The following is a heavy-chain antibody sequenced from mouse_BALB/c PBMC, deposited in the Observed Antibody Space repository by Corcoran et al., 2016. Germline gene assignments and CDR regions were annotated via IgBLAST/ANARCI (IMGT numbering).Heavy chain of an antibody. J-gene: IGHJ1*01. Sequence: QIQLVQSGPELKKPGETVKISCKASGYTFTNYGMNWVKQAQGKGLKWMGWINPYTGEPTYADDFKGRFAFSLETSSSTAYLQINNLKNEDTATEFCARGGNYWDSDVWGAGNTVTVSS. V-gene: IGHV9-3-1*01. CDR2: INPYTGEP. CDR3: ARGGNYWDSDV. CDR1: GYTFTNYG.